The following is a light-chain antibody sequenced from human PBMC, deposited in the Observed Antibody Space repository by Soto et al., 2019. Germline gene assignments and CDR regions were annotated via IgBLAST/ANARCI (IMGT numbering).Light chain of an antibody. CDR2: GAS. Sequence: EFVLTQSPGTLSLSPGERATLSCRASQSVSSTFLAWYQQKPGQPPRLLIYGASTRGTGIPDRFSGSGSGTDFTLTISRLEPEDFAVYYCQHYGNSPPLPFGGGTKVEIK. CDR1: QSVSSTF. V-gene: IGKV3-20*01. J-gene: IGKJ4*01. CDR3: QHYGNSPPLP.